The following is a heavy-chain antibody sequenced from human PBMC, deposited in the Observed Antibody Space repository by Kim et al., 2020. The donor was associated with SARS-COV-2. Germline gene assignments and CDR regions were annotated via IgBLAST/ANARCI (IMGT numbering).Heavy chain of an antibody. V-gene: IGHV1-18*01. CDR1: GYTFTSYG. CDR2: IGASNGNT. Sequence: ASVKVSCKASGYTFTSYGISWVRQAPGQGLEWMGWIGASNGNTSYAKKFQGRVTMTTDTSTSTAYMELRSLGSDDTAVYYCVRDWYCSGGRCYDCFDPWGQGTLVSVSS. D-gene: IGHD2-15*01. CDR3: VRDWYCSGGRCYDCFDP. J-gene: IGHJ5*02.